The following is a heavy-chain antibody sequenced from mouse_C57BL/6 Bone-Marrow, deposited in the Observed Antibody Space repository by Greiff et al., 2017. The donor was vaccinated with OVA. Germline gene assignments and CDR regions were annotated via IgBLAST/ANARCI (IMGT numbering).Heavy chain of an antibody. CDR2: INPYNGDT. CDR3: AREGGTTVHFDY. CDR1: GYSFTGYF. Sequence: EVKLMESGPELVKPGDSVKISCKASGYSFTGYFMNWVMQSHGKSLEWIGRINPYNGDTFYNQKFKGKATLTVDKSSSTAHMELRSLTSEDSAVYYCAREGGTTVHFDYWGQGTTLTVSS. V-gene: IGHV1-20*01. D-gene: IGHD1-1*01. J-gene: IGHJ2*01.